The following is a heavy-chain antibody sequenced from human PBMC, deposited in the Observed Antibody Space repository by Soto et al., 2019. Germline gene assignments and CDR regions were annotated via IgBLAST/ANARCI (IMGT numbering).Heavy chain of an antibody. D-gene: IGHD3-3*01. J-gene: IGHJ4*02. Sequence: EVQLLESGGGLVQPGGSLRLSCAASGFPFGSHAMSWVRQAPGKGLEWVSLVSGNGGTTNYAGSVKGRFTISRDNSQKTLYLQMNSLRAEDTAIYYCAKGKAHTLFGVDTLFDYWGQGTLVTVSS. V-gene: IGHV3-23*01. CDR2: VSGNGGTT. CDR3: AKGKAHTLFGVDTLFDY. CDR1: GFPFGSHA.